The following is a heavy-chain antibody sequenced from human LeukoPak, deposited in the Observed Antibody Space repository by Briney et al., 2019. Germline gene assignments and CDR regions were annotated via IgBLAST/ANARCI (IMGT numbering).Heavy chain of an antibody. CDR3: ARTPYYYDSSGYYDY. CDR2: INPNSGGT. V-gene: IGHV1-2*04. D-gene: IGHD3-22*01. J-gene: IGHJ4*02. Sequence: ASVKVSCKASGYTFTGYYIHWVRQAPGQGLEWMGWINPNSGGTNYAQKFQGWVTMTRDTSISTNYMELGRLRSDDTAVYYCARTPYYYDSSGYYDYWGQGTLVTVSS. CDR1: GYTFTGYY.